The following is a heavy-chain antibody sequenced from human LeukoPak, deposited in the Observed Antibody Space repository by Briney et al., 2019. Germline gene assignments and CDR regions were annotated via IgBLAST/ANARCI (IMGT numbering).Heavy chain of an antibody. CDR2: ISVYNDNT. CDR1: GGTFSSYA. V-gene: IGHV1-18*01. D-gene: IGHD3-22*01. J-gene: IGHJ4*02. Sequence: ASVKVSCKASGGTFSSYAISWVRQAPGQGLEWLGWISVYNDNTNYAQKLQGRVTMTTDTSTSTAFMELRSLRSDDTALYYCARRGVYYYGSSGRANYHFDYWGQGTLVTVSS. CDR3: ARRGVYYYGSSGRANYHFDY.